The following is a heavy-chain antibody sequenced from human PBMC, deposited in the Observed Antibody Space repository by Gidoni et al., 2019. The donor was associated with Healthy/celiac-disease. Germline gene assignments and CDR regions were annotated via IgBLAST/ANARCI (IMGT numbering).Heavy chain of an antibody. D-gene: IGHD6-13*01. J-gene: IGHJ5*02. CDR2: INHSGST. V-gene: IGHV4-34*01. Sequence: VQLQQWGAGLLKPSETLSLTCAVYGGSFRGYYWSWIRQPPGKGLEWIGEINHSGSTNYNPSLKSRVTISVDTSKNQFSLKLSSVTAADTAVYYCARGVPGIAAAGWFDPWGQGTLVTVSS. CDR3: ARGVPGIAAAGWFDP. CDR1: GGSFRGYY.